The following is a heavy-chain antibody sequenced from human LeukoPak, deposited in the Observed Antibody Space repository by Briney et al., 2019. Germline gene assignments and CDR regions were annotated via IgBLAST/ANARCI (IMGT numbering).Heavy chain of an antibody. CDR2: FYTSGST. CDR3: ARSPLRGYTYGYFFDY. V-gene: IGHV4-4*07. Sequence: PSETLSLTCTVSGASISSYYWSWIRQPAGKGLEWIGRFYTSGSTNCNPSLKSRVTMSVDTSKNHFSLKLSSVTAADTAVYYCARSPLRGYTYGYFFDYWGQGTLATVSS. J-gene: IGHJ4*02. D-gene: IGHD5-18*01. CDR1: GASISSYY.